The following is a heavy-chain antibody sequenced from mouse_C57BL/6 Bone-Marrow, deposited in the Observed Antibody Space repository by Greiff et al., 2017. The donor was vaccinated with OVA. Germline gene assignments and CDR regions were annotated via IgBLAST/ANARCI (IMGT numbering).Heavy chain of an antibody. Sequence: EVKLVESGGGLVQPGESLKLSCESNEYEFPSHDMSWVRKTPEKRLELVAAINRDGGSTYYPDTMERRFLISRDNTKETLYLQMSSLRSEDTALDYCARHGYYRGDGFAYWGQGTLVTVSA. D-gene: IGHD2-12*01. CDR3: ARHGYYRGDGFAY. CDR2: INRDGGST. V-gene: IGHV5-2*01. CDR1: EYEFPSHD. J-gene: IGHJ3*01.